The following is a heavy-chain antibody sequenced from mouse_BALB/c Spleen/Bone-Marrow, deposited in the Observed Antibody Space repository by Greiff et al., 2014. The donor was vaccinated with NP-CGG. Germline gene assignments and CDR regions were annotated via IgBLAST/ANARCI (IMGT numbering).Heavy chain of an antibody. Sequence: EVHLVESGPELVKPGASVKMSCMASGYTFTSYVMHWVKQKPGQGLEWIGYINPFNDGIEYNEKFKVKATLTSDKSSSTAYMELSSLTSEDSAVYYCARGTTVVGDYWGQGTTLTVSS. CDR1: GYTFTSYV. CDR3: ARGTTVVGDY. V-gene: IGHV1-14*01. J-gene: IGHJ2*01. D-gene: IGHD1-1*01. CDR2: INPFNDGI.